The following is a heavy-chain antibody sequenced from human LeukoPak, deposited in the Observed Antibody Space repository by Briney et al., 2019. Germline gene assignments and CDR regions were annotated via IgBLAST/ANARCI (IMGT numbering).Heavy chain of an antibody. CDR3: AREGGSYYHWFDP. V-gene: IGHV3-33*01. CDR2: IWYDGSNK. J-gene: IGHJ5*02. D-gene: IGHD1-26*01. CDR1: GFTFSSYG. Sequence: GGSLRLSCAASGFTFSSYGMHWVRQAPGRGLEWVAVIWYDGSNKYYADSVKGRFTISRDNSKNTLYLQMNSLRAEDTAVYYCAREGGSYYHWFDPWGQGTLVTVSS.